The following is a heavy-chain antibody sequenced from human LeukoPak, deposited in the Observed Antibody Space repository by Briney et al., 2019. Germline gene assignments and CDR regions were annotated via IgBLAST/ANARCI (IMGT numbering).Heavy chain of an antibody. Sequence: GASVKVSCKASGYTFTGYNIHWVRQAPGQGLEWMGRINPNSGGTNYAQKVQGRVTMTRDTSISTAYMELSRLRSDDKAVYYCASEGPKGAAAGTGHFDYWGQGTLVTVSS. CDR1: GYTFTGYN. J-gene: IGHJ4*02. CDR2: INPNSGGT. CDR3: ASEGPKGAAAGTGHFDY. D-gene: IGHD6-13*01. V-gene: IGHV1-2*06.